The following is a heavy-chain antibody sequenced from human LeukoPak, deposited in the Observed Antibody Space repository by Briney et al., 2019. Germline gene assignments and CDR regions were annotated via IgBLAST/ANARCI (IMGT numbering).Heavy chain of an antibody. J-gene: IGHJ4*02. CDR1: GFTFSSYA. CDR2: ISGSGGTT. CDR3: AKGISSDWDYYFDY. D-gene: IGHD6-19*01. Sequence: PGGSLRLSCAASGFTFSSYAMSWVRQAPGKGLEWVSAISGSGGTTYYADSVKGRFTISRDNSKNTRYLQMNSLRAEDTAVYYCAKGISSDWDYYFDYWGQGTLVTVSS. V-gene: IGHV3-23*01.